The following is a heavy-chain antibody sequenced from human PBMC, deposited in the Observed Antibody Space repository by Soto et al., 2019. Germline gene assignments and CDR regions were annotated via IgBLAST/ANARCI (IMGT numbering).Heavy chain of an antibody. CDR1: GGSFSGYY. CDR2: INHSGST. J-gene: IGHJ6*02. CDR3: ARGRWERFGVAGTTDYYYYYGMDV. Sequence: ASETLSLTCAVYGGSFSGYYWSWIRQPPGKGLEWIGEINHSGSTNYNPSLKSRVTISVDTSKNQFSLKLSSVTAADTAVYYCARGRWERFGVAGTTDYYYYYGMDVWGQGTTVTVSS. D-gene: IGHD6-19*01. V-gene: IGHV4-34*01.